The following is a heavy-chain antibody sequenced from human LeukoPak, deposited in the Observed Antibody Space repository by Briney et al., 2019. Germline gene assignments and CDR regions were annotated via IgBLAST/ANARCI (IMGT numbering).Heavy chain of an antibody. CDR2: INTDGSST. J-gene: IGHJ4*02. V-gene: IGHV3-74*01. CDR3: ARDAYSSGWYSYLDH. Sequence: GGPLRLSCAASGFTFSSYWMHWVRQAPGKGLVWVSRINTDGSSTSYADSVKGRFTMSRDNAKNTLCLQMNSLRAEDTAVYYCARDAYSSGWYSYLDHWGRGTPVTVSS. D-gene: IGHD6-19*01. CDR1: GFTFSSYW.